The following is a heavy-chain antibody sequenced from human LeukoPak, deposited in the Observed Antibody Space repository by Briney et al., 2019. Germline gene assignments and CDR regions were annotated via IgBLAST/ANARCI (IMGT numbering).Heavy chain of an antibody. CDR3: ARRNDILTGYYSSFDY. D-gene: IGHD3-9*01. V-gene: IGHV4-39*01. J-gene: IGHJ4*02. CDR2: VYYSGGT. Sequence: PSQTLSLTCTVSGASISSSPYYWGWIRQPPGKGLEWLASVYYSGGTYYTPSLKGRATISVDTSRSQFSLKLSSVTAADTAVYYCARRNDILTGYYSSFDYWGQGTLVTVSS. CDR1: GASISSSPYY.